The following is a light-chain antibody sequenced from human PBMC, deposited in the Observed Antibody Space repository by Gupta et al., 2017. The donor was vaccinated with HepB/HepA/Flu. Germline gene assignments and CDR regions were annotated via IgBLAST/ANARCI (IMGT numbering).Light chain of an antibody. CDR1: QSISSF. V-gene: IGKV1-39*01. J-gene: IGKJ2*02. Sequence: DIQMTQSPSSLSASVRDRVTITCRASQSISSFLNWYQQKPGKAPKLLIYAASSLQSGVPSRFSGSGSGTDFTLTISNLQPEDFATYYCQQVDSTPRTFGQGTKLQIK. CDR2: AAS. CDR3: QQVDSTPRT.